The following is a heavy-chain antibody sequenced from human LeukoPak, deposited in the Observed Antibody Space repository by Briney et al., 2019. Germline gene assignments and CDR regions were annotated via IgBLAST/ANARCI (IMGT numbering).Heavy chain of an antibody. D-gene: IGHD2-2*01. J-gene: IGHJ6*02. CDR2: ISGGGGSK. CDR3: AKGVRVCSSTSCLPLKYYYYGMDV. Sequence: PGGSLRLSCAASGFTFSSYAMSWVRQAPGKGLEWVSAISGGGGSKYYADSVKGRFTISRDNSKNTLYLQMNSLRAEDTAVYYCAKGVRVCSSTSCLPLKYYYYGMDVWGQGTTVTVSS. CDR1: GFTFSSYA. V-gene: IGHV3-23*01.